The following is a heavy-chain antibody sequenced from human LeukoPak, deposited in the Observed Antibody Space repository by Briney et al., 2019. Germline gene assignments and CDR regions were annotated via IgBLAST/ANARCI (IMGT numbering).Heavy chain of an antibody. J-gene: IGHJ4*02. CDR2: IKSKKDDGTT. D-gene: IGHD3-16*01. CDR1: GFTFSNAW. V-gene: IGHV3-15*01. Sequence: PGGSLRLSCAASGFTFSNAWMSWVRQAPGKGLEWVGRIKSKKDDGTTDYATPVKGRFTISRDDSKNTVYLQMNSLKTEDTALYYCSTFADDGYWGQGTLVTVSS. CDR3: STFADDGY.